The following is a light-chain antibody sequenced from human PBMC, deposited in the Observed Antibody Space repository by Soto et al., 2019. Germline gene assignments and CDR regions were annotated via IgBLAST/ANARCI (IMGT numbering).Light chain of an antibody. CDR2: GAS. J-gene: IGKJ1*01. V-gene: IGKV3-20*01. CDR3: HQYGSAPAWT. CDR1: QSISSNY. Sequence: EIVLTQSPGTLSLFPGERATLSCRASQSISSNYLAWYQHKPGQAPRLRIHGASNRATGIPDRFSGAGSGTDFTLTISRLEPEEFAVDSCHQYGSAPAWTFGQGTKVEIK.